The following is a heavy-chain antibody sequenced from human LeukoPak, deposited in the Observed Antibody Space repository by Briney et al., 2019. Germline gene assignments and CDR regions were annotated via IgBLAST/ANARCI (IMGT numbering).Heavy chain of an antibody. CDR3: ATYGGYRSFDY. Sequence: SETLSLTCTVSGGSISSGDYYWSWIRQHPGKGLEWIGYIYYSGSTHHNPSLKSRVTISVDTSKNQFSLKLNSVTAADTAVYYCATYGGYRSFDYWGQGTLVTASS. V-gene: IGHV4-31*03. D-gene: IGHD4-17*01. J-gene: IGHJ4*02. CDR1: GGSISSGDYY. CDR2: IYYSGST.